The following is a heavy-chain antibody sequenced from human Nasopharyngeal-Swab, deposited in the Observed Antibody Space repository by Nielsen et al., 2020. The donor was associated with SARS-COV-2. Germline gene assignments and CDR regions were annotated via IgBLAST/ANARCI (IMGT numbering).Heavy chain of an antibody. D-gene: IGHD6-19*01. CDR1: GFTFSNYA. CDR2: ISGSGAHT. Sequence: GESLKISCAASGFTFSNYAMTWVRQAPGRGLEWVSSISGSGAHTYYADSVKGRFTISRDKSKNTVFLQMNSLRAEDTALFFCAKDGGGWLTSGWYYFDFWGQGSQVTVSS. J-gene: IGHJ4*02. V-gene: IGHV3-23*01. CDR3: AKDGGGWLTSGWYYFDF.